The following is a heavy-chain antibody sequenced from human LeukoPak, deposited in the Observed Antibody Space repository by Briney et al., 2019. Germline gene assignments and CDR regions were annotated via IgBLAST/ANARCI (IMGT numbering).Heavy chain of an antibody. D-gene: IGHD3-10*01. CDR3: ARETMVRGVRPKRFDP. J-gene: IGHJ5*02. V-gene: IGHV4-34*01. CDR1: GGSFSGYY. CDR2: INHSGST. Sequence: SETLSLTCAVYGGSFSGYYWSWIRQPPGKGLEWIGEINHSGSTNYNPSLKSRVTISVDTSKNQFSLELSSVTAADTAVYYCARETMVRGVRPKRFDPWGQGTLVTVSS.